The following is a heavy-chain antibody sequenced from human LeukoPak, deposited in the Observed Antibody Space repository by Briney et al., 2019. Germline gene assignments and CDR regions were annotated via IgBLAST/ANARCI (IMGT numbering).Heavy chain of an antibody. V-gene: IGHV1-8*01. J-gene: IGHJ4*02. CDR2: MNPNSTNT. CDR3: ARGSWRDCTGVNCSYYFDY. CDR1: GYTFTSYD. Sequence: GASVKVSCKASGYTFTSYDINWVRQGSGQGLEWMGWMNPNSTNTGYAQKFQGRVTMTRDTSINTAYMELRSLTSEDTAVYFCARGSWRDCTGVNCSYYFDYWGQGTLVTVSS. D-gene: IGHD2-8*02.